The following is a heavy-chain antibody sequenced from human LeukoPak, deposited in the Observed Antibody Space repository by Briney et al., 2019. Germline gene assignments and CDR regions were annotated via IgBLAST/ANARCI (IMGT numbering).Heavy chain of an antibody. V-gene: IGHV4-34*01. CDR1: GGSFSGYY. CDR3: ARGFGYSTLYYYYYMDV. Sequence: SETLSLTCAVYGGSFSGYYWSWIRRPPGKGLEWIGEINHSGSTNYNPSLKSRVTISVDTSKNQFSLKLSSVTAADTAVYYCARGFGYSTLYYYYYMDVWGKGTTVTVSS. CDR2: INHSGST. J-gene: IGHJ6*03. D-gene: IGHD4-11*01.